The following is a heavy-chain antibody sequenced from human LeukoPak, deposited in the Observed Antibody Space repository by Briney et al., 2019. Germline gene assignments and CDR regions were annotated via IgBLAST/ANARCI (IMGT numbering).Heavy chain of an antibody. CDR1: GYTFTSYY. V-gene: IGHV1-46*01. Sequence: ASVKVSCKASGYTFTSYYMHWVRQAPGQGLEWMGIINPSGGSTSYAQKFQGRVTMTRDMSTSTVYMELSSLRSEDTAVYYCASPEGYCGGDCPLDYWGQGTLVTVSS. D-gene: IGHD2-21*02. CDR3: ASPEGYCGGDCPLDY. J-gene: IGHJ4*02. CDR2: INPSGGST.